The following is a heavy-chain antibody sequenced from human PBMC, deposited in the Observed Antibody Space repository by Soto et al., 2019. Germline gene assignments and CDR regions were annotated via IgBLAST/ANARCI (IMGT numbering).Heavy chain of an antibody. CDR2: MNPNSGNT. V-gene: IGHV1-8*01. CDR1: GYTFTNYA. CDR3: ARDVGYCISTNFLAFDI. D-gene: IGHD2-2*03. J-gene: IGHJ3*02. Sequence: ASVKVSCKASGYTFTNYAIHWVRQATGQGLEWMGWMNPNSGNTVYAERFQGRVTMSRNTSISTAFMDLSSLRSEDTAMYYCARDVGYCISTNFLAFDIWG.